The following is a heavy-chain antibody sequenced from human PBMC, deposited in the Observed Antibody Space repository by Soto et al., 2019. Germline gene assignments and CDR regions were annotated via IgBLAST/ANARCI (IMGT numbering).Heavy chain of an antibody. Sequence: ESVGGVVQPGRSLRLSCAASGFTFSNYAMHWVRQAPGKGLEWVAVIWYDGINKYYADSVKGRFTISRDNSKNTLYLQMNSLRAEDTAVYYCARDSRMFGELLWAFDIWGQGTMVTVSS. CDR2: IWYDGINK. J-gene: IGHJ3*02. CDR3: ARDSRMFGELLWAFDI. CDR1: GFTFSNYA. D-gene: IGHD3-10*02. V-gene: IGHV3-33*01.